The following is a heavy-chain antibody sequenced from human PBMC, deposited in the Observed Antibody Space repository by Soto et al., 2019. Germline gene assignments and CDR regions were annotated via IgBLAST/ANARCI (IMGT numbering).Heavy chain of an antibody. Sequence: PGGSLRLSCAASGFTFSSYSMNWVRQAPGKGLEWVSSISSSSSYIYYADSVKGRFTISRDNAKNSLYLQMNSLRAEDTAVYYCARDRGDRYYYDSSGYSDIWGQGTMVTV. CDR3: ARDRGDRYYYDSSGYSDI. CDR1: GFTFSSYS. V-gene: IGHV3-21*01. CDR2: ISSSSSYI. J-gene: IGHJ3*02. D-gene: IGHD3-22*01.